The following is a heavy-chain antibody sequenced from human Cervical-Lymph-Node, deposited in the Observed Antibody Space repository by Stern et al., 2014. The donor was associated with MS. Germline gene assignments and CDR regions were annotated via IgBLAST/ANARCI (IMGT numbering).Heavy chain of an antibody. D-gene: IGHD6-13*01. Sequence: QVTLRESGPVLVKPTETLTLTCTVSGFSLSNARMGVSWIRQPPGKALEWLDNIFSNDEKSYSTSLKSRLTISKDTSKSQVVLTMTNMDPVDTATYYCARIPPGYSVAWDWYFDLWCRGTLVTVSS. CDR1: GFSLSNARMG. V-gene: IGHV2-26*01. J-gene: IGHJ2*01. CDR2: IFSNDEK. CDR3: ARIPPGYSVAWDWYFDL.